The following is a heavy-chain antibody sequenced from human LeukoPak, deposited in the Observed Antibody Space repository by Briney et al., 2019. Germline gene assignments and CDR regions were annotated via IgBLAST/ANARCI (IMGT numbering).Heavy chain of an antibody. V-gene: IGHV3-48*02. D-gene: IGHD3-10*01. Sequence: GGSLRLSCAASGFTFSTYSVNWVRQAPGKGLEWVSYISGSSSTIYYADYVKGRFTISRDNAKNSLYLQMNSLRDDDTAVYYCARKCHGSGNYYPDYWGQGTLVTVSS. CDR3: ARKCHGSGNYYPDY. J-gene: IGHJ4*02. CDR2: ISGSSSTI. CDR1: GFTFSTYS.